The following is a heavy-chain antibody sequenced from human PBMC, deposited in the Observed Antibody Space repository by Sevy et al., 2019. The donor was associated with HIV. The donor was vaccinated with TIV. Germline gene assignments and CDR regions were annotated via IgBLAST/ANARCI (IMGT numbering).Heavy chain of an antibody. V-gene: IGHV3-33*01. Sequence: GGSLRLSCAASGFTFSTYGMHWVRQAPGKGLEWVAVMWFDGSNTYYADSVKGRFTISRDIAKNTLHLRMNSLRAEDTAVYYCARDLEFYDYGGYGPAFMPDYWGQGTLVTVSS. J-gene: IGHJ4*02. CDR1: GFTFSTYG. CDR3: ARDLEFYDYGGYGPAFMPDY. D-gene: IGHD3-16*01. CDR2: MWFDGSNT.